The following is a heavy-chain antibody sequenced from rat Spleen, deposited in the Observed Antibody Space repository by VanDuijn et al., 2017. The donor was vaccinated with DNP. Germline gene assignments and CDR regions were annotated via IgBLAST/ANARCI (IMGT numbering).Heavy chain of an antibody. D-gene: IGHD1-2*01. CDR3: ARWQLYLSYFDY. V-gene: IGHV2-43*01. Sequence: QVQLKESGPGLVQPSQTLSLACTVSGFSLTSYHVHWVRQPSGKGLEWMGVIWTGGSTEYDSALKSRLSISRDTSKSQVLLKMNSLQTEDTAMYFCARWQLYLSYFDYWGQGVMVTVSS. CDR1: GFSLTSYH. CDR2: IWTGGST. J-gene: IGHJ2*01.